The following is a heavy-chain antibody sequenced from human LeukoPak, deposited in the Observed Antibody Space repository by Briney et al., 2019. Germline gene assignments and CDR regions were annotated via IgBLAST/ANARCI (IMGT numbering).Heavy chain of an antibody. D-gene: IGHD2-21*02. CDR2: INAGNGNT. CDR1: GFTFTSYA. J-gene: IGHJ4*02. CDR3: ARELGGGDRDY. Sequence: PGGSLRLSCAASGFTFTSYAMHWVRQAPGQRLEWMGWINAGNGNTKYSQKFQGRVTITRDTSASTAYVELSSLRSEDTAVYYCARELGGGDRDYWGQGTLVTVSS. V-gene: IGHV1-3*01.